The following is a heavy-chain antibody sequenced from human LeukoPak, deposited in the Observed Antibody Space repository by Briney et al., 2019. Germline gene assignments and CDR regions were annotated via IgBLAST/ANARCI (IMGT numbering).Heavy chain of an antibody. CDR1: GGSITGSTYY. Sequence: PSETLSLTCTVSGGSITGSTYYWAWFRQPPGKGLEWIGSLYHTGSTYYSPSPKSRVSLFLDTSKSQFSLKVTSVTAADTAVYYCARRSGDWAVNWFDPWGQGTLVSVSS. V-gene: IGHV4-39*01. J-gene: IGHJ5*02. D-gene: IGHD2-21*02. CDR3: ARRSGDWAVNWFDP. CDR2: LYHTGST.